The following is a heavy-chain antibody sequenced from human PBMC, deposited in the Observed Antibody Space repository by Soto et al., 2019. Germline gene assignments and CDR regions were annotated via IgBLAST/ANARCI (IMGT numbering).Heavy chain of an antibody. CDR1: GFTFSSYA. CDR3: AKDPRYCTNGVRYTGPDWFDP. CDR2: ISGSGGST. V-gene: IGHV3-23*01. J-gene: IGHJ5*02. D-gene: IGHD2-8*01. Sequence: GGSLGLSCAASGFTFSSYAMGWVRQAPGKGLEWVSAISGSGGSTYYADSVKGRFTISRDNSKNTLYLQMNSLRAEDTAVYYCAKDPRYCTNGVRYTGPDWFDPWGQGTLVTVSS.